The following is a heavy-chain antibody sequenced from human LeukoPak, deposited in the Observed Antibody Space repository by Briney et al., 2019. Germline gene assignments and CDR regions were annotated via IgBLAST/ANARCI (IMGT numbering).Heavy chain of an antibody. CDR3: ARVMGLRFLELDY. CDR1: GFTFSSYS. J-gene: IGHJ4*02. Sequence: PGGSLRLSCAASGFTFSSYSMNWVRQAPGKGLEWVSSISSSSSYIYYADSVKGRFTISRDNAKNSLYLQMNSLRAEDTAVYYCARVMGLRFLELDYWGQGTLVTVSS. CDR2: ISSSSSYI. D-gene: IGHD3-3*01. V-gene: IGHV3-21*01.